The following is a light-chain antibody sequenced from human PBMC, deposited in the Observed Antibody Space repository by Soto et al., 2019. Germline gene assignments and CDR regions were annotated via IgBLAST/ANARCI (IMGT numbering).Light chain of an antibody. V-gene: IGKV1-5*01. CDR3: QQYNDYWT. J-gene: IGKJ1*01. CDR1: QSIGDS. Sequence: DIQMTQSPSSLSASVGDRVAITCRASQSIGDSLAWYQQKPGRAPYLLISDVSSLERGVPSRFSGSGSGTDFTLIISSLQPDDFATYYCQQYNDYWTFGQGTKVDIK. CDR2: DVS.